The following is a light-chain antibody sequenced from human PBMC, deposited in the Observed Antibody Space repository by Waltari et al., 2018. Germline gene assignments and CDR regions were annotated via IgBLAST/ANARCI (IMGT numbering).Light chain of an antibody. V-gene: IGKV3-20*01. CDR3: QHYDSSFSWT. J-gene: IGKJ1*01. Sequence: EIVLTQSPGTLSLSPGERATLSCRASQSVSSNNLAWYQHKPGQAPRLLIYGASSRATGIPDRFSGSGSGTDFTLTISRLEPEDFAVYYCQHYDSSFSWTFGQGTKVEIK. CDR2: GAS. CDR1: QSVSSNN.